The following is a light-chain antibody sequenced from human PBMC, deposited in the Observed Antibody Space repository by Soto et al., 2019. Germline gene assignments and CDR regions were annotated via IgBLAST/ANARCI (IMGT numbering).Light chain of an antibody. V-gene: IGKV1-12*01. Sequence: DFRMTHSPSTLSASVGDRVTISCRASQSISRWLAWYQQKPGRAPKLLIYDVSSLKSGVPSRFSGSGSGTDFTLTINSLQPEDFATYYCQQAASFPITFGQGTRLEI. J-gene: IGKJ5*01. CDR2: DVS. CDR3: QQAASFPIT. CDR1: QSISRW.